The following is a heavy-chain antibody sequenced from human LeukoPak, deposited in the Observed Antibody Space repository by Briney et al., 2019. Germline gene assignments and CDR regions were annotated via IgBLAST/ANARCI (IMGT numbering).Heavy chain of an antibody. CDR3: AKDGVPRRWFGRNYFDY. V-gene: IGHV3-21*01. Sequence: PGGSLRLSCAASGFTFSSYSMNWVRQAPGKGLEWVSSISSSSSYIYYADSVKGRFTISRDNAKNPLYLQMNSLRAEDTAVYYCAKDGVPRRWFGRNYFDYWGQGTLVTVSS. D-gene: IGHD3-10*01. CDR1: GFTFSSYS. J-gene: IGHJ4*02. CDR2: ISSSSSYI.